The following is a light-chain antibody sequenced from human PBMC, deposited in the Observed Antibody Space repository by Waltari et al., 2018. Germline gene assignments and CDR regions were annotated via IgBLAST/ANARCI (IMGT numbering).Light chain of an antibody. J-gene: IGKJ2*01. V-gene: IGKV1-39*01. CDR3: QQSHSPHFT. Sequence: DIQMTQSPSSVSASVGDRVTIACRASQNIDNFLNWYQYKPGEAPQVLVFAASTLQDGVSSMCSASASGTHFTLTIGSLQPEDFATYYCQQSHSPHFTFGQGT. CDR2: AAS. CDR1: QNIDNF.